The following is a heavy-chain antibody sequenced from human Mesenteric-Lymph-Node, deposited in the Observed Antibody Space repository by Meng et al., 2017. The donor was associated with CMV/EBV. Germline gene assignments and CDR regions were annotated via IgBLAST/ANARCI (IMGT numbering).Heavy chain of an antibody. J-gene: IGHJ4*02. D-gene: IGHD2-8*01. CDR1: GGSISSYY. CDR2: MYHNLAT. CDR3: ARNPRTNGVFHFDY. Sequence: GSLRLSCTVSGGSISSYYWSWIRQPPGEGLEWIASMYHNLATYYNPSLKSRVTISLDTSKNQFSLKLTSVTAADTAVYYCARNPRTNGVFHFDYWGQGMLVTVSS. V-gene: IGHV4-59*08.